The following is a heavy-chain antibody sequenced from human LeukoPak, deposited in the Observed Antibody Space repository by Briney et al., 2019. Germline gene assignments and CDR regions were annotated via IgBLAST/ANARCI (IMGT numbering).Heavy chain of an antibody. V-gene: IGHV1-18*01. J-gene: IGHJ4*02. CDR2: ISAYNGNT. D-gene: IGHD3-22*01. CDR1: GYTFTSYG. CDR3: ARSTMDYYDYFYYFDY. Sequence: GASVKASCKASGYTFTSYGISWVRQAPGQGLEWMGWISAYNGNTNYAQKLQGRVTMTTDTSTSTAYMELRSLRSDDTAVYYCARSTMDYYDYFYYFDYWGQGTLVTVSS.